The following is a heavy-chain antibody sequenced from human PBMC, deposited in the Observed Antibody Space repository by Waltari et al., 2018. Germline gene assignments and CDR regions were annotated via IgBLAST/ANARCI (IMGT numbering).Heavy chain of an antibody. Sequence: QVQLVQSGAEVKKPGASVKVSCKASGYTFTSYYMHWVRQAPVQGLEWMGIINPSGGSTSDAKKFQGTVTMTRDTSTSTVYMELSSLRSEDTAVYYCARWFTVVGWPFYYWGQGTLVTVSS. CDR2: INPSGGST. V-gene: IGHV1-46*01. D-gene: IGHD6-19*01. CDR1: GYTFTSYY. J-gene: IGHJ4*02. CDR3: ARWFTVVGWPFYY.